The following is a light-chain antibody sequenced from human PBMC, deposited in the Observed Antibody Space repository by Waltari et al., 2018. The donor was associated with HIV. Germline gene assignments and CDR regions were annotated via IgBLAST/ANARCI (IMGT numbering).Light chain of an antibody. CDR2: EVR. J-gene: IGLJ2*01. CDR1: SSDVGGYNY. V-gene: IGLV2-14*01. CDR3: SSYTSSSTL. Sequence: QSALTQPASVSGSPGQSITISCTGTSSDVGGYNYVSWYQQHPGKAPKLMIYEVRNRPVGVSNRFSSSKSGNTASLTISGLQAEDEADYYCSSYTSSSTLFGGGTKLTVL.